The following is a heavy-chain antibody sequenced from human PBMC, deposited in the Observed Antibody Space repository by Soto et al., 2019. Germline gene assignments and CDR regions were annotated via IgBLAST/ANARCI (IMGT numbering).Heavy chain of an antibody. V-gene: IGHV3-30*18. D-gene: IGHD1-20*01. Sequence: QVQLVESGGGVVQPGRSLRLSCAASGFTFSSYGMHWVRQAPGKGLEWVAVISYDGSNKYYADSVKGRFTISRDNSKNTLYLQMNSLRAEDTAVYYCAKDSYNWNDYYYYGMDVWGQGTTVTVSS. CDR1: GFTFSSYG. CDR2: ISYDGSNK. CDR3: AKDSYNWNDYYYYGMDV. J-gene: IGHJ6*02.